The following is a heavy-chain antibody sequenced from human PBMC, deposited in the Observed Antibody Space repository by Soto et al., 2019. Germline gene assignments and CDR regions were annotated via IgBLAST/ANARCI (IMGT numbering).Heavy chain of an antibody. V-gene: IGHV3-53*04. CDR2: IYSGGST. CDR3: ATRSVTAPR. CDR1: GFSVSSNY. Sequence: EVQLVESGGGLVQPGGSLRLSCAASGFSVSSNYMSWVRQAPGKGLECVSLIYSGGSTYYADSVKGRFTISRHNFNNTLYLQMNSLSSDDTAVYYCATRSVTAPRWGQGTLVTVSS. J-gene: IGHJ4*02. D-gene: IGHD4-17*01.